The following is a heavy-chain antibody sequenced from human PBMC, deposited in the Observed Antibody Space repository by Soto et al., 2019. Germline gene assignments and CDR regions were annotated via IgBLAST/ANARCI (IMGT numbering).Heavy chain of an antibody. D-gene: IGHD3-9*01. Sequence: GGSLRLSCAASGFTFSGYSVNWVRQAPGKGLEWVSYISSGSKTIYYAESVKGRFTVSRDNARNSQYLQMNSLRDEDTAVYYCVREDILGVRTFDYWGQGTLVTVSS. CDR1: GFTFSGYS. CDR2: ISSGSKTI. J-gene: IGHJ4*02. V-gene: IGHV3-48*02. CDR3: VREDILGVRTFDY.